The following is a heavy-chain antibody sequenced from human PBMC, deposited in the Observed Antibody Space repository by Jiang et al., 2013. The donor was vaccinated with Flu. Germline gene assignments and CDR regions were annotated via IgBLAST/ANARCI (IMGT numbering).Heavy chain of an antibody. V-gene: IGHV1-46*01. Sequence: GAEVKKPGASVKVSCKASGYTFTGYYMHWVRQAPGQGLEWMGIINPSGGSTSYAQKFQGRVTMTRDTSTSTVYMELSSLRSEDTAVYYCARDHNTRYDFWSGYGTASYYYYMDVWGKGTTVTVSS. J-gene: IGHJ6*03. CDR3: ARDHNTRYDFWSGYGTASYYYYMDV. CDR1: GYTFTGYY. D-gene: IGHD3-3*01. CDR2: INPSGGST.